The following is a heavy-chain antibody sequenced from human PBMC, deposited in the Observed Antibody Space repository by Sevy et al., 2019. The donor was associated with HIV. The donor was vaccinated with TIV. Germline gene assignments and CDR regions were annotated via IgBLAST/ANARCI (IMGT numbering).Heavy chain of an antibody. Sequence: GESLKISCKGSGYSFTNYWIGWVRQMPGKGLEWMGIIYPGDSDTRYSPSFQGQVTISADKSISTAYLQWSSLKASDTAMYYCARRGEMGDYYYGMDVCGQGTTVTVSS. V-gene: IGHV5-51*01. D-gene: IGHD1-26*01. CDR3: ARRGEMGDYYYGMDV. CDR1: GYSFTNYW. J-gene: IGHJ6*02. CDR2: IYPGDSDT.